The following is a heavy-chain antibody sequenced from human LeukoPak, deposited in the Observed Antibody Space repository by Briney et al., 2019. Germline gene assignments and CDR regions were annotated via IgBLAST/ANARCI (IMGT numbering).Heavy chain of an antibody. D-gene: IGHD2-15*01. V-gene: IGHV3-53*01. J-gene: IGHJ4*02. Sequence: GGSLRLSCAASGFTVSSNYMSWVRQAPGKGLEWVSVIYSGGSTYYADSVKGRFTISRDNSKNTLYLQMNSLRAEDTAVYYCARYCSGGSCYGLFYWGQGTLVTVSS. CDR1: GFTVSSNY. CDR3: ARYCSGGSCYGLFY. CDR2: IYSGGST.